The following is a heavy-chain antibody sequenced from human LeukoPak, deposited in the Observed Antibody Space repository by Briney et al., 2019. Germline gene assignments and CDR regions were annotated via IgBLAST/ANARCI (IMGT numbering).Heavy chain of an antibody. D-gene: IGHD3-9*01. J-gene: IGHJ4*02. V-gene: IGHV3-30-3*01. CDR3: RYFDWLSHLDY. CDR2: ISYDGSNK. Sequence: GGSLRLSCAASGFTFSSYAMHWVRQAPGKGLEWVAVISYDGSNKYYADSVKGRFTISRDNAKNSLYLQMNSLRAEDTAVYYCRYFDWLSHLDYWGQGTLVTVSS. CDR1: GFTFSSYA.